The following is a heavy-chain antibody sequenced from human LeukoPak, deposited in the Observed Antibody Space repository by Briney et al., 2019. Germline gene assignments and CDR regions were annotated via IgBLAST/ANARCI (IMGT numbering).Heavy chain of an antibody. CDR1: GFTCSSYW. J-gene: IGHJ4*02. Sequence: GGSLRLSCAASGFTCSSYWMSWVRQAPGKGLEGVDNVKQDGSETYKVDSVKGRFTISKDHAKNSLDREMNTRRVEDTDVYYCARVVFPPRGSTYWTQGTLVTVSS. D-gene: IGHD2-21*01. CDR3: ARVVFPPRGSTY. CDR2: VKQDGSET. V-gene: IGHV3-7*01.